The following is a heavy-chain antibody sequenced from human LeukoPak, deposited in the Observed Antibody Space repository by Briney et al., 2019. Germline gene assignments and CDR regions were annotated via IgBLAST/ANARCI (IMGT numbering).Heavy chain of an antibody. J-gene: IGHJ4*02. CDR2: IYHSGSA. V-gene: IGHV4-4*02. CDR3: ASKSYSGSSTFDY. CDR1: GGSISISKW. D-gene: IGHD1-26*01. Sequence: PSETLSLTCAVSGGSISISKWWTWVRQPPGKGLEWIGEIYHSGSANYNPSLKSRVTISVDKSKNQFSLKLNSVTAADTAVYYCASKSYSGSSTFDYWGQGTLVTVSS.